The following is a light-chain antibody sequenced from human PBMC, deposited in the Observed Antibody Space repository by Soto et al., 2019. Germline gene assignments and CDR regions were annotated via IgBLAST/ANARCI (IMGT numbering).Light chain of an antibody. CDR2: DTS. J-gene: IGKJ1*01. CDR3: HEYSQWPPGM. CDR1: QFVSSR. Sequence: DIVVTQSPATLSASPGERVTLSCRASQFVSSRLAWYQQRPGQVPRLLIYDTSTRAPGISARFRGSGSGTEFTLTISSLQSEDFSVYYCHEYSQWPPGMFGPGTTVDIK. V-gene: IGKV3-15*01.